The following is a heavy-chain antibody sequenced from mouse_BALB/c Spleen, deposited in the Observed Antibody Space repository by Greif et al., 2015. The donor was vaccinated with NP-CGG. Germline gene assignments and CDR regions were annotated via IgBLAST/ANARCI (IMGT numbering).Heavy chain of an antibody. CDR1: GFTFSDYY. J-gene: IGHJ4*01. Sequence: DVKLVESGGGLVQPGGSLKLSCATSGFTFSDYYMYWVRQTPEKRLEWVAYISNGGGSTYYPDTVKGRFTISRDNAKNTLYLQMSRLKSEDTAMYYCARHRGSKPMDYWGQGTSFTVSS. CDR2: ISNGGGST. CDR3: ARHRGSKPMDY. D-gene: IGHD1-1*01. V-gene: IGHV5-12*02.